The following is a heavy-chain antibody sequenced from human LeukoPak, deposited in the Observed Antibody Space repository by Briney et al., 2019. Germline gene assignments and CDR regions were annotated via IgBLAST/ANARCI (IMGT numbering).Heavy chain of an antibody. CDR1: GYTFTSYD. CDR3: ARGLPYSSSWYYYYYMDV. D-gene: IGHD6-13*01. Sequence: ASVKVSCKASGYTFTSYDINWVRQATGQGLEWMGWMNPNSGNTGYAQKFQGRVTINRNTSISTAYMELSSLRSEDTAVYYCARGLPYSSSWYYYYYMDVWGKGTTVTVSS. V-gene: IGHV1-8*03. J-gene: IGHJ6*03. CDR2: MNPNSGNT.